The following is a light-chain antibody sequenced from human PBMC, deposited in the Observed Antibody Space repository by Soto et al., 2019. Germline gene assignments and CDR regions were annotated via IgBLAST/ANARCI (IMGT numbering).Light chain of an antibody. CDR2: GAS. CDR1: QSVSSN. V-gene: IGKV3-15*01. J-gene: IGKJ4*01. CDR3: QQFDSWPLT. Sequence: EIVMTQSPPTLSVSPGERATLSCRASQSVSSNLAWYQQKPGQAPRLLIYGASTRATGIPARFTGSGSGTEFTLTISSLQSVDFAVYYCQQFDSWPLTFGGGTKVEIK.